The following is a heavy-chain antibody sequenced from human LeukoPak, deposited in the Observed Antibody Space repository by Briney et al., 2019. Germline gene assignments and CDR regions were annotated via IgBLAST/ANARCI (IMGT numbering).Heavy chain of an antibody. J-gene: IGHJ5*02. CDR1: GYSISSGYY. Sequence: SETLSLTCAVSGYSISSGYYWGWIRQPPGKGLEWIGSIYHSGSTYYNPSLKSRVTISVDMSKNQFSLKLSSVTAADTAVYYCARGMQLFWFDPWGQGTLVTVSS. D-gene: IGHD6-13*01. CDR3: ARGMQLFWFDP. CDR2: IYHSGST. V-gene: IGHV4-38-2*01.